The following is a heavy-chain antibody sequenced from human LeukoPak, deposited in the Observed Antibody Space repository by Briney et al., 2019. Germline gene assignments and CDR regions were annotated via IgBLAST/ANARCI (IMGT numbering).Heavy chain of an antibody. CDR3: AKVGIVVVVAAPTSNWFDP. CDR2: ISGSGGST. J-gene: IGHJ5*02. CDR1: GFTFSSYA. Sequence: PGGSLRLPCAASGFTFSSYAMSWVRQGPGKGLEWVSAISGSGGSTYYADSAKGRFTISRDNSKNTLYLQMNSLRAEDTAVYYCAKVGIVVVVAAPTSNWFDPWGQGTLVTVSS. V-gene: IGHV3-23*01. D-gene: IGHD2-15*01.